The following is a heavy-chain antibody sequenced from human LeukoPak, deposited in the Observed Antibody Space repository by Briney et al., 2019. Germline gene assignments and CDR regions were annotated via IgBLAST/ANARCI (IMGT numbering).Heavy chain of an antibody. J-gene: IGHJ6*03. D-gene: IGHD6-13*01. V-gene: IGHV3-23*01. Sequence: QPGGSLRLSCAASGFTFRNYAVSWVRQAPGKGLEWVSDISHTGGDIYYADSVKGRFTISRDNAKNSLYLQMNSLRAEDTAVYYCASGPSPGYSSSWGPYYYYMDVWGKGTTVTVSS. CDR3: ASGPSPGYSSSWGPYYYYMDV. CDR1: GFTFRNYA. CDR2: ISHTGGDI.